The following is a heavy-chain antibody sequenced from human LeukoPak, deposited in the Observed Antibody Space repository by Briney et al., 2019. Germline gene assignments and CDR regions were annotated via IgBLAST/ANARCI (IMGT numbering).Heavy chain of an antibody. D-gene: IGHD5-24*01. Sequence: SETLSLTCVVYGGSFSGYYWSWIRQPPGKGLEWIGEINHSGSTNYNPSLKSRVTISVDTSKNQFSLKLSSVTAADTAVYYCARGWQVMSYWGQGTLVTVSS. CDR2: INHSGST. CDR3: ARGWQVMSY. V-gene: IGHV4-34*01. CDR1: GGSFSGYY. J-gene: IGHJ4*02.